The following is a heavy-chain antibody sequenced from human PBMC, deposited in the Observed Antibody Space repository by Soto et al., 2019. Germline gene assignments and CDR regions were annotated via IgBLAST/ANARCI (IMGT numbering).Heavy chain of an antibody. D-gene: IGHD2-15*01. CDR3: VRDERDSCRGGGCFYFDL. V-gene: IGHV1-18*01. Sequence: QVHLVQSGAEVKKPGASVQVSCKASGYAFSSYGMSWVRQAPGQGLEWIGWISTYKSDTNSAPRLHGRITITTDTSSFTAFIELRSLSSDDTAVYSCVRDERDSCRGGGCFYFDLWVQGTVVTVSS. J-gene: IGHJ4*02. CDR1: GYAFSSYG. CDR2: ISTYKSDT.